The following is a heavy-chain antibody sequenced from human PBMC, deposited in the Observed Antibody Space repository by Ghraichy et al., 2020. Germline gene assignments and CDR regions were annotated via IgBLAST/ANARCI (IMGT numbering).Heavy chain of an antibody. J-gene: IGHJ6*03. D-gene: IGHD5/OR15-5a*01. V-gene: IGHV4-59*08. CDR1: GDSMKTYY. CDR3: VRLGLGHYMDV. Sequence: SETLSLTFNVPGDSMKTYYWSWIRQSPGKGLEWLGYNFYYASAKYNPSLEGRATISIDTSKNQFSLRLSSVTAADTAVYYCVRLGLGHYMDVWGKGTTVIVS. CDR2: NFYYASA.